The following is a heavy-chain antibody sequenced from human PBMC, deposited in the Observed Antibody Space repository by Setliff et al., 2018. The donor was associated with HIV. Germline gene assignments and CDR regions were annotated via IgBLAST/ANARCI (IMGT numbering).Heavy chain of an antibody. J-gene: IGHJ6*02. D-gene: IGHD5-12*01. Sequence: GGSLRLSCAASGFPFSSYEMNWVRQAPGKGLEWVSYISSSGSTIYYAGSVKGRFTISRDNTKNSLYLQMNSLRAEDTAVYYCARGSGYDKGAYHYYYGMDVWGQGTTVTVSS. CDR2: ISSSGSTI. CDR1: GFPFSSYE. V-gene: IGHV3-48*03. CDR3: ARGSGYDKGAYHYYYGMDV.